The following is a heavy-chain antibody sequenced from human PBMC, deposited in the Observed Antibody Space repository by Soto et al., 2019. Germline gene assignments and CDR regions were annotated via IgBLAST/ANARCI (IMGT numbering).Heavy chain of an antibody. CDR2: IYTSGST. J-gene: IGHJ6*02. CDR3: AREGMYYDILTGYQKSYYYGMDV. V-gene: IGHV4-4*07. D-gene: IGHD3-9*01. Sequence: QVQLQESGPGLVKPSETLSLTCIVSGGSISSYYWSCIRQPAGKGLEWIGRIYTSGSTNYNPSLKGRVTMSVDTSKNQFSLKLSSVTAADTAVYYCAREGMYYDILTGYQKSYYYGMDVWGQGTTVTVSS. CDR1: GGSISSYY.